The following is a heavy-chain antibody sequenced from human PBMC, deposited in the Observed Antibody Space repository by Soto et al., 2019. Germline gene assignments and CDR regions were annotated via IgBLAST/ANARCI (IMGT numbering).Heavy chain of an antibody. D-gene: IGHD4-17*01. CDR3: ARDLRGGDYGGDDAFDT. CDR2: IYHSGST. Sequence: SETLSLTXAVSGGSISSSNWWSWVRQPPGKGLEWIGEIYHSGSTNYNPSLKSRVTISVDKSKNQFSLKLSSVTAADTAVYYCARDLRGGDYGGDDAFDTWGQGTMVTVSS. CDR1: GGSISSSNW. V-gene: IGHV4-4*02. J-gene: IGHJ3*02.